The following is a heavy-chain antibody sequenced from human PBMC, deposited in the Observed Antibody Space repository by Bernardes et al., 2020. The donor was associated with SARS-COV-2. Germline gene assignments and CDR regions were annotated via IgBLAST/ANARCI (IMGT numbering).Heavy chain of an antibody. CDR3: AKDRADSSGCFDY. J-gene: IGHJ4*02. D-gene: IGHD6-25*01. CDR1: EFTFNNYA. CDR2: ISGSGSRT. V-gene: IGHV3-23*01. Sequence: GGSLRLSCAASEFTFNNYAMNWVRQAPGKGLEWVSAISGSGSRTYYADSVKGRFTISRDNSKNTLYLQMNSLRAEDTAVYYCAKDRADSSGCFDYWGQGTLVDVSS.